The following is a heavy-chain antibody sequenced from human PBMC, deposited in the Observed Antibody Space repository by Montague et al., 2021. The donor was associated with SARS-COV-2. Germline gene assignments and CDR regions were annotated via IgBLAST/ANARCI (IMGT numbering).Heavy chain of an antibody. Sequence: SETLSLTCAVSGGSLSGYYWSWIRQPPGKGLEWIGEISHSGGTNYNPSLKSRVTISIDTSKNQFSLKLSSVTAADTAVYYCARSAYRLFITSSYYGMDVWGQGTTVTVSS. CDR3: ARSAYRLFITSSYYGMDV. V-gene: IGHV4-34*01. J-gene: IGHJ6*02. CDR1: GGSLSGYY. CDR2: ISHSGGT. D-gene: IGHD3-9*01.